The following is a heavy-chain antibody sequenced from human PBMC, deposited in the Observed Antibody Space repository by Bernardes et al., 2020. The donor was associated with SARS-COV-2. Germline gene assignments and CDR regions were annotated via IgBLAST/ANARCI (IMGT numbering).Heavy chain of an antibody. V-gene: IGHV1-18*01. J-gene: IGHJ6*02. CDR1: GYTFTSYG. Sequence: ASVKVSCKASGYTFTSYGISWVRQAPGQGLEWMGWISAYNGNTNYAQKLQGRVTMTTDTSTSTAYMELRSLRSDDTAVYYCARVRAKYSSNSMDVWGQGTTVTVSS. CDR2: ISAYNGNT. CDR3: ARVRAKYSSNSMDV. D-gene: IGHD2-2*01.